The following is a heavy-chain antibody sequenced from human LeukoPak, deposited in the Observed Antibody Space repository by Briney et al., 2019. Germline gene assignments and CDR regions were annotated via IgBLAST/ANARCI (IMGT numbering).Heavy chain of an antibody. Sequence: SETLSLTCAVYGGSFSGYYWSWIRQPPGEGRGWIGEINHSGSTNYNPALKSRVTISVDTSKNQFSLKLSSVTGADTAVYYCARVGYSYGYHSSYYYSGMDVWGQGTTVTVSS. D-gene: IGHD5-18*01. CDR3: ARVGYSYGYHSSYYYSGMDV. CDR2: INHSGST. V-gene: IGHV4-34*01. CDR1: GGSFSGYY. J-gene: IGHJ6*02.